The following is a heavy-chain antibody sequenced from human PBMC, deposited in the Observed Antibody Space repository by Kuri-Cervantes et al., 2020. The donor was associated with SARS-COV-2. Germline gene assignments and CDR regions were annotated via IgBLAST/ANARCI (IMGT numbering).Heavy chain of an antibody. V-gene: IGHV1-69*02. CDR3: ARGLHSGYAPYAFDI. CDR2: IIPILGIA. J-gene: IGHJ3*02. D-gene: IGHD5-12*01. CDR1: GGTFSRYT. Sequence: SVNVSCKATGGTFSRYTISWVRQAPGQGLEWMGRIIPILGIANYEQKLQGRVTITADKYTGTAYMELSRLRSEDTAVYYCARGLHSGYAPYAFDIWGQGTMVTVSS.